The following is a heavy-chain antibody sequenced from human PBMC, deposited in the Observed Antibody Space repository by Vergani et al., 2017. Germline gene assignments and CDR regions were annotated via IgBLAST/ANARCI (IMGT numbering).Heavy chain of an antibody. Sequence: VQLLESGGGLVQPGGSLRLSCAASGFTFSDYYMSWIRQAPGKGLEWVSYISSSSSYTNYADSVKGRFTISRDNAKNSLYLQMNSLRAEDTAVYYCARAPGYSSSWYDYWGQGTLVTVSS. CDR3: ARAPGYSSSWYDY. J-gene: IGHJ4*02. V-gene: IGHV3-11*03. CDR1: GFTFSDYY. D-gene: IGHD6-13*01. CDR2: ISSSSSYT.